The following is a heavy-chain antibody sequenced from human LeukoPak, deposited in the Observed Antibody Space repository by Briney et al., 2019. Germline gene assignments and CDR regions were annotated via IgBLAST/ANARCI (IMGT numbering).Heavy chain of an antibody. CDR1: GDSITSTSSY. J-gene: IGHJ1*01. Sequence: SETLSLTCTVSGDSITSTSSYWGWIRQSPGKGQEGIGSIYYSGTTYYNPSLKSRLTISGDTSRNQFSLNLSSVTAADTAVYYCTRLISDGYFVFQHWGQRTQVTVSS. CDR2: IYYSGTT. D-gene: IGHD5-24*01. V-gene: IGHV4-39*01. CDR3: TRLISDGYFVFQH.